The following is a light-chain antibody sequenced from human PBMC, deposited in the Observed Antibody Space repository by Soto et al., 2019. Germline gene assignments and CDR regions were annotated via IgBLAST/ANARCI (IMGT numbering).Light chain of an antibody. CDR1: QTISTW. Sequence: DIQMTQSPSTLSASVGDRVTLTCRASQTISTWLAWYQQKPGKAPKLLIYGASSLQTGVPSRVSGSGSGTEVTLTISSLQPDDFATYYCQQYNSYSYTFGQGTKLEIK. V-gene: IGKV1-5*01. CDR2: GAS. CDR3: QQYNSYSYT. J-gene: IGKJ2*01.